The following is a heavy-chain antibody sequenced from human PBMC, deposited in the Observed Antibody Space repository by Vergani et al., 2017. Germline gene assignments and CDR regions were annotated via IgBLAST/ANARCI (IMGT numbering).Heavy chain of an antibody. J-gene: IGHJ3*02. D-gene: IGHD4-17*01. V-gene: IGHV3-23*04. CDR3: AKLPYGDPRSDAFDI. CDR2: ISGSGIST. Sequence: EVQLVESGGGLVKPGGSLRLSCAASGFTFSSYAMTWVRQAPGKGLEWVSTISGSGISTYYADSVKGRFTISRDNSKNTLYLQMNSLRAEDTAVYYCAKLPYGDPRSDAFDIWGQGTMVIVSS. CDR1: GFTFSSYA.